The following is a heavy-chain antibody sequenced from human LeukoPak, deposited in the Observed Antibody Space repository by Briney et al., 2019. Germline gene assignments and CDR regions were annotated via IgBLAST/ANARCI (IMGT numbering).Heavy chain of an antibody. Sequence: SETLSLTCTVSGDSVSSGYWTSIRHSPGKGLEWIGYISDSDITDYNPSLKSRLTISVDTSNNQFSPNLNSVTAADTAVYYCAGRGHRYSRDWGQGILVTVSS. D-gene: IGHD2-15*01. CDR2: ISDSDIT. CDR1: GDSVSSGY. J-gene: IGHJ1*01. CDR3: AGRGHRYSRD. V-gene: IGHV4-4*09.